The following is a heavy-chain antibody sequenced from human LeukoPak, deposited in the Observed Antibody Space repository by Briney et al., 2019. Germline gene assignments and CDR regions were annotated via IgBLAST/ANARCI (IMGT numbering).Heavy chain of an antibody. CDR2: ISSSSSYI. D-gene: IGHD6-19*01. Sequence: PGGALRLSCAASGFTFSSYSMNWVRQAPGKGLEWVSSISSSSSYIYYADSVKGRFTISRDNAENSLYLQMNSLRAEDTAVYYCARDSGSGWIDYWGQGTLVTVSS. J-gene: IGHJ4*02. CDR1: GFTFSSYS. CDR3: ARDSGSGWIDY. V-gene: IGHV3-21*01.